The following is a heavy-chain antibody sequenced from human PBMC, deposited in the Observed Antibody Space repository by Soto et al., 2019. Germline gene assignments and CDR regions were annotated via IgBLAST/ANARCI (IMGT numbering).Heavy chain of an antibody. CDR3: ARDRGYCSSTSCHYYYYGMDV. CDR1: GFTFSSYA. V-gene: IGHV3-30-3*01. J-gene: IGHJ6*02. Sequence: GGSLRLSCAASGFTFSSYAMHWVRQAPGKGLEWVAVVSYDGSNKYYADSVKGRFTISRDNSKNTLYLQMNSLRAEDTAVYYCARDRGYCSSTSCHYYYYGMDVWGQGTPVTVSS. D-gene: IGHD2-2*01. CDR2: VSYDGSNK.